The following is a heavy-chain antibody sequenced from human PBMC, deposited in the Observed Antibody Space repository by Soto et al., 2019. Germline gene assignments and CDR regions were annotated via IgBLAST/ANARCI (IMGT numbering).Heavy chain of an antibody. Sequence: PGGSLRLSCTASGFSFNSYTMNCVRQAPGKGLQWVASITNRGTHTYSADSVKGRFTISRDNDKNSLYLQMNNLRAEDTATYYCTRAHEVAWFDSWGLGTLVTVSS. CDR2: ITNRGTHT. D-gene: IGHD2-15*01. CDR3: TRAHEVAWFDS. J-gene: IGHJ5*01. CDR1: GFSFNSYT. V-gene: IGHV3-21*06.